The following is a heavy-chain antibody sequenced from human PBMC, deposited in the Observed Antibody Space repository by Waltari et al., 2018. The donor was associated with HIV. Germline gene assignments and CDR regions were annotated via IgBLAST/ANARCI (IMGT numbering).Heavy chain of an antibody. J-gene: IGHJ4*02. D-gene: IGHD3-10*01. CDR1: GPDFGSDG. CDR3: ARDSSQVHWFGESLAL. CDR2: ISYDGMKK. V-gene: IGHV3-33*08. Sequence: QVQLVESGGGVVQPGDVLRLSCAASGPDFGSDGMHWVRQAPGKGLEGLAAISYDGMKKYIGDSLRGRLTISRDNSKKTLYLQMNTLRPEDTAIYFCARDSSQVHWFGESLALWGQGTLVIVSS.